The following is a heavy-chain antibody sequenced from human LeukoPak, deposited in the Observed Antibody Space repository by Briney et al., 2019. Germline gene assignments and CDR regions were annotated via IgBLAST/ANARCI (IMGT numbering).Heavy chain of an antibody. Sequence: GGSLRLSCAASGFTFSDYYMSWIRQAPGKGLEWVSTISGSGGSTYYADSVKGRFTISRDNSKNTLYLQMNTLRAEDTAVYYCAKASRFGYSYGPREYFYYMDVWGKGTTVTISS. D-gene: IGHD5-18*01. CDR3: AKASRFGYSYGPREYFYYMDV. V-gene: IGHV3-23*01. J-gene: IGHJ6*03. CDR1: GFTFSDYY. CDR2: ISGSGGST.